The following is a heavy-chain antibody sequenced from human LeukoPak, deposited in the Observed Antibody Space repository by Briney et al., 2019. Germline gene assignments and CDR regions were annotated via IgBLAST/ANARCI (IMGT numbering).Heavy chain of an antibody. D-gene: IGHD3-9*01. V-gene: IGHV4-59*08. J-gene: IGHJ5*01. Sequence: SETLSLTCTVSGGSISTYYWSWIRQPPGKGLEWIGYIYYIGNTNYNPSLKSRVTISVDTSRNQFSLKLSSVTAADTAVYYCARLYYDILTGYFYLDSWGQGTLVTVSS. CDR3: ARLYYDILTGYFYLDS. CDR1: GGSISTYY. CDR2: IYYIGNT.